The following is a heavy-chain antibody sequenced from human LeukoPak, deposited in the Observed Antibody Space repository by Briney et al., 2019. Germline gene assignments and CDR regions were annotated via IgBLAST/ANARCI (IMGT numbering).Heavy chain of an antibody. CDR2: ISAYNGNT. J-gene: IGHJ4*02. D-gene: IGHD4-17*01. CDR1: GYTFTSYG. Sequence: ASVKVSCKASGYTFTSYGISWVRQAPGQGLEWMGWISAYNGNTNYAQKLQGRVTMTTDTSTSTAYMELRSLRSDDTAVYYCARDIYPHDYGDYLGDYWGQGTLVTVSS. CDR3: ARDIYPHDYGDYLGDY. V-gene: IGHV1-18*01.